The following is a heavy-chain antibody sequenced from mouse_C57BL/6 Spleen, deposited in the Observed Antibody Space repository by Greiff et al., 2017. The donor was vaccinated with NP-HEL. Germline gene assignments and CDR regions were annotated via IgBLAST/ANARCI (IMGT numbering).Heavy chain of an antibody. V-gene: IGHV1-50*01. Sequence: QVQLQQPGAELVKPGASVKLSCKASGYTFTSYWMQWVKQRPGQGLEWIGEIDPSASYTNYNQKFKGKATLTVDTSSSTAYMQLSSLTSEDAAVYYCARSWDYDYVWGQGTTLTVSS. D-gene: IGHD2-4*01. CDR3: ARSWDYDYV. CDR1: GYTFTSYW. CDR2: IDPSASYT. J-gene: IGHJ2*01.